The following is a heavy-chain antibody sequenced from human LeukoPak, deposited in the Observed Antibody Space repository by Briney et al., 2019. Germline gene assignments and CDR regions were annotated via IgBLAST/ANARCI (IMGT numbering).Heavy chain of an antibody. Sequence: ASVKVSCKASGYTFTGYYMHWVRQAPGQGLEWMGWINPNSGGTNYAQKFQGRVTMTRETSISTAYMELSRLRSDDTAVYYCARRKGITMVRGVKTRDAFDSWGQGTMVADSS. CDR3: ARRKGITMVRGVKTRDAFDS. CDR1: GYTFTGYY. J-gene: IGHJ3*02. V-gene: IGHV1-2*02. CDR2: INPNSGGT. D-gene: IGHD3-10*01.